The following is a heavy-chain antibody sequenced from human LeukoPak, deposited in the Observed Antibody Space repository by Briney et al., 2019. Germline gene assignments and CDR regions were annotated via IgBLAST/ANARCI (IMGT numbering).Heavy chain of an antibody. CDR1: GGSISSHY. J-gene: IGHJ6*03. CDR2: IYYSGST. Sequence: SETLSLTCTVSGGSISSHYWSWIRQPPGKGLEWIGYIYYSGSTNYNPSLKSRVTISVDTSKNQFSLKLSSVTAADTAVYYCARRGVVVVPAAIGVPYYYYYMDVWGKGTTVTVSS. V-gene: IGHV4-59*11. D-gene: IGHD2-2*02. CDR3: ARRGVVVVPAAIGVPYYYYYMDV.